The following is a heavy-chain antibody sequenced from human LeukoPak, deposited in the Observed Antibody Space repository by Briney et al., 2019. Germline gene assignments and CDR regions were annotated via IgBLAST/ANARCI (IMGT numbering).Heavy chain of an antibody. J-gene: IGHJ3*02. CDR2: INSDGSST. V-gene: IGHV3-74*01. D-gene: IGHD2/OR15-2a*01. CDR1: GFTFSSYR. Sequence: GGSLRLSCAASGFTFSSYRMHWVRQAPGKGLVWVSRINSDGSSTSYADSVKGRFTISRDNAKNTLYLQMNSLRAEDTAVYYCTSMEGDAFGIWGQGSMVTVSS. CDR3: TSMEGDAFGI.